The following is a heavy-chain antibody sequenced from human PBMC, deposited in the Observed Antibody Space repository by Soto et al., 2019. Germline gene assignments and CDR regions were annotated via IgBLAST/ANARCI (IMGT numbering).Heavy chain of an antibody. CDR2: ISNEGSKK. V-gene: IGHV3-30*18. J-gene: IGHJ5*01. CDR1: GFSFSSYG. Sequence: QVQLVESGGGVVQPGRSLRLSCAATGFSFSSYGMHWVRQAPGKGLEWVAVISNEGSKKYYADSVKGRFTISRDNSKNTLYLQMNSLRGEETAVYYCAKDLSEMATIQWLDSWGQGTLVTVSS. CDR3: AKDLSEMATIQWLDS.